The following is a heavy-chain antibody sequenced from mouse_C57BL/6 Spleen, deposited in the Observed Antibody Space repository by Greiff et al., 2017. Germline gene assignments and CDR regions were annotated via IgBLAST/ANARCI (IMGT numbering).Heavy chain of an antibody. J-gene: IGHJ2*01. V-gene: IGHV1-18*01. CDR2: INPNNGGK. CDR3: ARGSSHDY. CDR1: GYTFTDYN. D-gene: IGHD1-1*01. Sequence: EVQLQQSGPELVKPGASVKIPCKASGYTFTDYNMDWVKQSHGKSLEWIGDINPNNGGKIEKKHETRKATLTVDKSSSTAYMELRSLTAEDTAVYYCARGSSHDYWGQGTTLTVSA.